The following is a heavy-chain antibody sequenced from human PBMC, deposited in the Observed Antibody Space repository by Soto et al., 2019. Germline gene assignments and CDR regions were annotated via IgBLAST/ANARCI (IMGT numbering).Heavy chain of an antibody. V-gene: IGHV3-74*01. D-gene: IGHD1-26*01. CDR2: ISYEESVT. CDR1: GFTFSDYW. Sequence: EVQQVESGGGLVQPGGSLRLSCAASGFTFSDYWMHWIRQAPGKGLVWVSRISYEESVTCYADSVKGRFTITRDNAKNTVFLQMNSLNAEDTAVYSCARLRVGVNWYFDLWGRGTLVTVSS. J-gene: IGHJ2*01. CDR3: ARLRVGVNWYFDL.